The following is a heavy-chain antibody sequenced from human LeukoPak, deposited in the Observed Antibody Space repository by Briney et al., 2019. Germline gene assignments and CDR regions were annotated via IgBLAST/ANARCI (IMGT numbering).Heavy chain of an antibody. Sequence: PGGSLRLPCAASGFSFSTSPMSWVRQPPGKGREWVSAMNNGPGATFYRDSVRGRFTISRDDSKSTLYLQMNSLRAEDTGTYYCAKTHYDLLDVWGQGTTVTVSS. J-gene: IGHJ6*02. D-gene: IGHD5-12*01. V-gene: IGHV3-23*01. CDR1: GFSFSTSP. CDR3: AKTHYDLLDV. CDR2: MNNGPGAT.